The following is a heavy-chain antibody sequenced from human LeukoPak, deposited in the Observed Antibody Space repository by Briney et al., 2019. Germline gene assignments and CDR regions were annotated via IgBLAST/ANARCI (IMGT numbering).Heavy chain of an antibody. D-gene: IGHD5-18*01. J-gene: IGHJ4*02. CDR2: FDPEDGET. Sequence: ASVKVSCKVSGYTLTELSMHWARQAPGKGLEWMGGFDPEDGETIYAQKFQGRVTMTEDTSTDTAYMELSSLRSEDTAVYYCATPWGRGYSYGLDYWGQGTLVTVSS. CDR3: ATPWGRGYSYGLDY. CDR1: GYTLTELS. V-gene: IGHV1-24*01.